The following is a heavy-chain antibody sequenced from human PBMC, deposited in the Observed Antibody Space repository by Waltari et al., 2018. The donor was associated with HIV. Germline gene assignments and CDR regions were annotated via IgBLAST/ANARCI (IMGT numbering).Heavy chain of an antibody. CDR3: AREGQWLAQKWGFDI. CDR1: GGTIRSYG. Sequence: QVQLVQSGAEVKKPGSPVKVSCKASGGTIRSYGISWVRQAPGQGLEWMGRIIPIFGTANYAQKFQGRVTITADKSTSTAYMELSSLRSEDTAVYYCAREGQWLAQKWGFDIWGQGTMVTVSS. CDR2: IIPIFGTA. D-gene: IGHD6-19*01. V-gene: IGHV1-69*06. J-gene: IGHJ3*02.